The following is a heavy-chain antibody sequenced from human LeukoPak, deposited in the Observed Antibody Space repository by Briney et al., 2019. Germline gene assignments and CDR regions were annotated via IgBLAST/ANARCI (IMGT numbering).Heavy chain of an antibody. CDR2: MKPNSGNT. CDR1: GYTFTSYY. J-gene: IGHJ3*02. Sequence: ASVKVSCKASGYTFTSYYMHWVRQAPGQGLEWMGWMKPNSGNTGYAQKFQGRVTITRNTSISTAYMELSSLRSEDTAVYYCARVATSIVVVPAALIGAFDIWGQGTMVTVSS. D-gene: IGHD2-2*01. V-gene: IGHV1-8*03. CDR3: ARVATSIVVVPAALIGAFDI.